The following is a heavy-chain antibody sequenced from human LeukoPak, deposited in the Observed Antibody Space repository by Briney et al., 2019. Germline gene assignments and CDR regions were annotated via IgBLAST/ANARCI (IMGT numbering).Heavy chain of an antibody. J-gene: IGHJ4*02. CDR3: ASPPPYYYGSGSYYTI. CDR2: INHSGST. CDR1: GGSFSGYY. Sequence: PTETLSLTCAVYGGSFSGYYWSWIRQPPGKGLEWIGEINHSGSTNYNPSLKSRVTISVDTSKNQFSLKLSSVTAADTAVYYCASPPPYYYGSGSYYTIWGQGTLVTVSS. D-gene: IGHD3-10*01. V-gene: IGHV4-34*01.